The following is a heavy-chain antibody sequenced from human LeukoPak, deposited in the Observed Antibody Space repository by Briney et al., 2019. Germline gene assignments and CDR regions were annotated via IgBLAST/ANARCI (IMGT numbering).Heavy chain of an antibody. CDR2: ISGSSSYI. CDR3: AKRKYSYGSYGMDV. D-gene: IGHD5-18*01. CDR1: GFTFSSYS. V-gene: IGHV3-21*01. J-gene: IGHJ6*02. Sequence: GGSLRLSCAASGFTFSSYSMNWVRQAPGKGLEWVSSISGSSSYIYYADSVKGRFTISRDNAKNSLYLQMNSLRAEDTAVYYCAKRKYSYGSYGMDVWGQGTTVTVSS.